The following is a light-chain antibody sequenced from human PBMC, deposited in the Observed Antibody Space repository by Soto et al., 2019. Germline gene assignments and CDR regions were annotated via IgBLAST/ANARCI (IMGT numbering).Light chain of an antibody. V-gene: IGKV3-15*01. Sequence: EIVMTQSPATLSVSPGERATLSCRASQSVSSNLAWYQHQPGQAPRVLIYGASTRATGFPASFSGSGSETEFTLTISSLQSEDFAVYYCQRYNNWPLTFGGGTKGDI. J-gene: IGKJ4*01. CDR1: QSVSSN. CDR3: QRYNNWPLT. CDR2: GAS.